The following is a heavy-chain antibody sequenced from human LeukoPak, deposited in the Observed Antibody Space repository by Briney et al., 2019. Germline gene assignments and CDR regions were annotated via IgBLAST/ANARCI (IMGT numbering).Heavy chain of an antibody. J-gene: IGHJ4*02. CDR2: ISSSSSYT. V-gene: IGHV3-11*03. D-gene: IGHD2-2*01. CDR3: ASCSNTTEGIDY. Sequence: SGGSLRLSCAASGFTFSDYYMNWIRQAPGKGLEWVSYISSSSSYTNYADSVKGRFTISRDNAKNSLYLQMSSLRAEDTAVYYCASCSNTTEGIDYWGQGTLVTVSS. CDR1: GFTFSDYY.